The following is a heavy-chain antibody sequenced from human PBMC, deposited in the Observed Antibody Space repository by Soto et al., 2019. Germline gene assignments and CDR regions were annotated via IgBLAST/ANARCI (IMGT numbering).Heavy chain of an antibody. CDR3: ARSGGQQLVRRNWFDP. J-gene: IGHJ5*02. CDR2: INHSGST. D-gene: IGHD6-13*01. Sequence: QVQLQQWGAGLLKPSETLSLTCAVYGGSFSSYYWSWIRQPPGKGLEWIGEINHSGSTNYNPSLNSRVTMSVDTSKNQFALIVSSVTAADTAVYDCARSGGQQLVRRNWFDPWGQGTLVIVS. CDR1: GGSFSSYY. V-gene: IGHV4-34*01.